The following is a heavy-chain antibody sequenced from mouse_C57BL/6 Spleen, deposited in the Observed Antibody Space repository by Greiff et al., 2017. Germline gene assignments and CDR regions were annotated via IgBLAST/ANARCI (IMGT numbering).Heavy chain of an antibody. V-gene: IGHV6-6*01. CDR2: IRNKANNHAT. D-gene: IGHD2-3*01. CDR3: ASDGYYGPLDY. Sequence: DVMLVESGGGLVQPGGSMKLSCAASGFTFSDAWMDWVRQSPEKGLEWVAEIRNKANNHATYYAASVKGRFTISRDDSKRSVYLQVNILRARVTGIDYCASDGYYGPLDYWGQGTTLTVSA. CDR1: GFTFSDAW. J-gene: IGHJ2*01.